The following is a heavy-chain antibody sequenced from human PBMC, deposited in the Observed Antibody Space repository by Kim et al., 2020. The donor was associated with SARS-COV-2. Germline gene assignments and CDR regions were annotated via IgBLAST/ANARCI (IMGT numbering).Heavy chain of an antibody. D-gene: IGHD2-21*01. CDR2: ISYSGRT. J-gene: IGHJ5*01. Sequence: SETLSLTCSVSGGSISSSGYYWGWIRQHPGKGLEWIGYISYSGRTNYNPSLQSRTTLSLDTSKNHFSLKLTSATAADTAVYICATNSGGDCYYGIGSWG. V-gene: IGHV4-31*03. CDR3: ATNSGGDCYYGIGS. CDR1: GGSISSSGYY.